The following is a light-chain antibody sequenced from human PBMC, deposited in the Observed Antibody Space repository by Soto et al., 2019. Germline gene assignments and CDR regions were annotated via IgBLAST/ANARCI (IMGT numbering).Light chain of an antibody. Sequence: EFVLTQSPDTLSLSPGERDTLSCRASQTVISTYVAWYQQKPGQAPRLLIHGASSRATGILDRFSGSGSGTDFNLTISRLESEDFVVYYCQHYGSSLWTFGQGTKVDIK. CDR2: GAS. CDR1: QTVISTY. J-gene: IGKJ1*01. CDR3: QHYGSSLWT. V-gene: IGKV3-20*01.